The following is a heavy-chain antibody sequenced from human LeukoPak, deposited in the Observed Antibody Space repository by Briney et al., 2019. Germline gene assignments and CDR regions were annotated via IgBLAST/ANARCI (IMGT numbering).Heavy chain of an antibody. Sequence: SETLSLTCTVSGGSISSGDYYWSWIRQPPGKGLEWIGYIYYSGSTYYNPSLKSRVTISVDTSKNQFSLKLSSVTAADTAVYYCASGGYANSNFDYWGQGTLVTVSS. J-gene: IGHJ4*02. V-gene: IGHV4-30-4*01. CDR1: GGSISSGDYY. CDR3: ASGGYANSNFDY. D-gene: IGHD2/OR15-2a*01. CDR2: IYYSGST.